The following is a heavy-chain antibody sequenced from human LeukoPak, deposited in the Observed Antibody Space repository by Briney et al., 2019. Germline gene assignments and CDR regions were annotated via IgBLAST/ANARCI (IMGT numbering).Heavy chain of an antibody. V-gene: IGHV3-23*01. Sequence: GGSLRLSCAASGFTFSTYAMTWVRQAPGAGLEWVSAISSGYSTYYADSARGRFIISRDNSKDTLYLQMNSLRAEDTAVYYCAKDFSQEGSHSVDYWGQGTLVTVSS. J-gene: IGHJ4*02. D-gene: IGHD1-26*01. CDR1: GFTFSTYA. CDR2: ISSGYST. CDR3: AKDFSQEGSHSVDY.